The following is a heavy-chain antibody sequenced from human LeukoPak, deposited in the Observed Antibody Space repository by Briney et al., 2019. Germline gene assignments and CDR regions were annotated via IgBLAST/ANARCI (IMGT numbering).Heavy chain of an antibody. V-gene: IGHV3-15*01. CDR1: GFTFSNAW. J-gene: IGHJ4*02. Sequence: GGSLRLSCAASGFTFSNAWMSWVRQAPGKGLEWVGRIKSKTDGGTTDYAAPVKGRFTISRDDSKNTLYLQMNSLKTEDTAVYYCTTFSMIVVVITTWGQGNLVTVSS. CDR3: TTFSMIVVVITT. CDR2: IKSKTDGGTT. D-gene: IGHD3-22*01.